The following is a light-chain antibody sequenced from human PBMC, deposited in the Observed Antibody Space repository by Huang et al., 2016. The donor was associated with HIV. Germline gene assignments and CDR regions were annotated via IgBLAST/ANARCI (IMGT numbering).Light chain of an antibody. V-gene: IGKV4-1*01. CDR2: WSS. CDR1: HSLLHSNNKNY. Sequence: IVLTQSPDSLTVSLGERATVRCKSSHSLLHSNNKNYLAWYQLKTGQSPKLLIYWSSTRESGVPDRFSGDGSGSDFTLTINNLQAEDVAIYYCQQYFTTPLTFGGGTKVEI. CDR3: QQYFTTPLT. J-gene: IGKJ4*01.